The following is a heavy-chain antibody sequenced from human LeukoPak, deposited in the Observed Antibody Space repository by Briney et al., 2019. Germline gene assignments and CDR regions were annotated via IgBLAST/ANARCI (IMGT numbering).Heavy chain of an antibody. V-gene: IGHV4-39*01. D-gene: IGHD3-22*01. Sequence: SETLSLTCTVSGGSISSSSYYWGWIRQPPGKGLEWIGSIYYSWSTYYNPSLKSRVTISVDTSKNQFSLKLSSVTAADTAVYYCARQDYDSSGYYSLNYFDYWGQGTLVTVSS. CDR2: IYYSWST. CDR3: ARQDYDSSGYYSLNYFDY. CDR1: GGSISSSSYY. J-gene: IGHJ4*02.